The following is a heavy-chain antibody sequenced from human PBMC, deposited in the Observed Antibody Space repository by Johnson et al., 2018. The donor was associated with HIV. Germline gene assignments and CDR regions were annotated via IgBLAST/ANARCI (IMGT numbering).Heavy chain of an antibody. J-gene: IGHJ3*02. D-gene: IGHD6-6*01. CDR1: GFTFSSYA. CDR3: ARGGIAARIDAFDI. V-gene: IGHV3-30*14. CDR2: ISYHGSNT. Sequence: QVQLVESGGGVVQPGRSLRLSCAASGFTFSSYAMHWVRQAPGKGLEWVAVISYHGSNTYYADSMRGRFTISRDNSKNTLYLQMNSLRAGDTAVYYCARGGIAARIDAFDIWGQGTMVTVSS.